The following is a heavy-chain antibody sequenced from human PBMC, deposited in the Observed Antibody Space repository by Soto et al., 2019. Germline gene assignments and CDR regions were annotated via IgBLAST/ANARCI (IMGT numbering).Heavy chain of an antibody. CDR1: GFTFSSYA. CDR2: ISGSGGST. J-gene: IGHJ6*02. CDR3: AKDFVPRDGYSPDYYGMDV. V-gene: IGHV3-23*01. D-gene: IGHD5-18*01. Sequence: PGGSLRLSCAASGFTFSSYAMSWVRQAPGKGLEWVSAISGSGGSTYYADSVKGRFTISRDNSKNTLYLQMNSLRAEDTAVYYCAKDFVPRDGYSPDYYGMDVWGQGTTVTVSS.